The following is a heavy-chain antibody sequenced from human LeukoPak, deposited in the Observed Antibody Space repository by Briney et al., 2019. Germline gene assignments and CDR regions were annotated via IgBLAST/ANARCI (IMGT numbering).Heavy chain of an antibody. CDR2: INPNSGGT. D-gene: IGHD6-13*01. V-gene: IGHV1-2*04. CDR1: GYTFTGYY. J-gene: IGHJ6*02. CDR3: AKAAAGQGDYYGMDV. Sequence: ASVKVSCKAFGYTFTGYYIHWVRQAPGQGLEWMGWINPNSGGTNYAQKFRGWVTMTRDTSISTAYMELSRLRSDDTAVYYCAKAAAGQGDYYGMDVWGQGTTVTVSS.